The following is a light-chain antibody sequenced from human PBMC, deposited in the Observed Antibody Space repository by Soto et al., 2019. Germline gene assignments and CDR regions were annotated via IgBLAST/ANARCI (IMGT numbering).Light chain of an antibody. CDR3: QQYHTTPWT. CDR2: WAS. CDR1: QSVLYSSNNKDY. V-gene: IGKV4-1*01. Sequence: DIVMTQSPDSLAVSLGERATIKCKSTQSVLYSSNNKDYLAWYQQKPGQPPKLLIYWASTRESGVPDRFSGSGSGTDFTLTITKLQAEDVAIYYCQQYHTTPWTFGQGTKVEVK. J-gene: IGKJ1*01.